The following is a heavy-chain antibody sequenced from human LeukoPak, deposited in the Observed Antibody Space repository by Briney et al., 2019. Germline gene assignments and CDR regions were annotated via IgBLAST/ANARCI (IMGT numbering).Heavy chain of an antibody. CDR3: ARAPSESGGYYPEYFRH. V-gene: IGHV3-74*01. CDR1: GFTFSSYW. Sequence: PGGSLRLSCAASGFTFSSYWMHWVRQAPGKGLVWVSRIKSDGNTNYADPVKGRFTISRDNAKNTVSLQMNGLRAEDTGVYYCARAPSESGGYYPEYFRHWGQGTLVTVSS. D-gene: IGHD3-22*01. CDR2: IKSDGNT. J-gene: IGHJ1*01.